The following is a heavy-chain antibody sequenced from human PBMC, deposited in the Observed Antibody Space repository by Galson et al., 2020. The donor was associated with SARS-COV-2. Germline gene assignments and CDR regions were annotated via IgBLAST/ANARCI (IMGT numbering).Heavy chain of an antibody. Sequence: GASVTVSCKVSGYTLTELSMHWVRQAPGKGLEWMGGFDPEDGETIYAQKFQGRVTMTEDTPTDTAYMELSSLRSEDTAVKYCATSVAQQLVGWFDPWGQGTRVTVSA. V-gene: IGHV1-24*01. J-gene: IGHJ5*02. CDR3: ATSVAQQLVGWFDP. CDR1: GYTLTELS. D-gene: IGHD6-13*01. CDR2: FDPEDGET.